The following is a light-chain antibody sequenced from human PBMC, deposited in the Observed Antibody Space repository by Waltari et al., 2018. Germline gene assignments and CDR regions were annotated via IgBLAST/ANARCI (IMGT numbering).Light chain of an antibody. Sequence: SYVLTQPPSVSVAPGKTATITCGAYHIGDQSVHWYQQKPGQAPLLVIFYDSDRPSGIPERFSGSNSGNTATLTVSRVEAGDEADYYCQVWDSYSHHYVFGTGTKVTVL. CDR1: HIGDQS. CDR2: YDS. J-gene: IGLJ1*01. CDR3: QVWDSYSHHYV. V-gene: IGLV3-21*04.